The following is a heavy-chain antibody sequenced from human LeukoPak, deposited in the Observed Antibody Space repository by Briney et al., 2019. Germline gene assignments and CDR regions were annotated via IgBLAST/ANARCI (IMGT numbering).Heavy chain of an antibody. Sequence: PGGSLRLSCAASGFTFSGYGMHWVRQAPGKGLEWVAFIRYDGSNKYYADSVKGRFTISRDNSKNTLFLHTNSLRAEDTAVYYCAKDSSRYYDSSGFSLLIDYWGQGTLVTVSS. V-gene: IGHV3-30*02. CDR1: GFTFSGYG. CDR2: IRYDGSNK. D-gene: IGHD3-22*01. J-gene: IGHJ4*02. CDR3: AKDSSRYYDSSGFSLLIDY.